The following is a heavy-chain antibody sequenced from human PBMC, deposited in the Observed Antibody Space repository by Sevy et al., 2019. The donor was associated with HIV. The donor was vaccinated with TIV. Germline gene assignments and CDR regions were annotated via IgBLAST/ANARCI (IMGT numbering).Heavy chain of an antibody. Sequence: GGSLRLSCAASGFTFDDYWMQWVRQAPGQGLEWVANIRQDGNELYYADSVKGRFNISRDNAKESLFLQMTNLRVEDTAIYYCARRYFDLWGQGTLVTVSS. CDR3: ARRYFDL. CDR1: GFTFDDYW. J-gene: IGHJ4*02. V-gene: IGHV3-7*01. CDR2: IRQDGNEL.